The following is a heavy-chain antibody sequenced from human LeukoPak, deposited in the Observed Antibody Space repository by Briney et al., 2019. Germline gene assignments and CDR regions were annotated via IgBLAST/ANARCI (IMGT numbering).Heavy chain of an antibody. CDR3: VTGEPAVTSHLHN. V-gene: IGHV3-11*04. Sequence: PGGSLRLSCAASGFTFSDYCMNWVRQAPGMGLEWVSYISPSGGTIYYADSVKGRFAISRDNAKNSLYLQMNSLRDDDTAVYYCVTGEPAVTSHLHNWGQGTLVTVSS. CDR1: GFTFSDYC. D-gene: IGHD4-17*01. J-gene: IGHJ4*02. CDR2: ISPSGGTI.